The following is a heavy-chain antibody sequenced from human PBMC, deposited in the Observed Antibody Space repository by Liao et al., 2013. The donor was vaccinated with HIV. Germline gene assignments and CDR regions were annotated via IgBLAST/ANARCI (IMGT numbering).Heavy chain of an antibody. CDR3: ARHYNRAFDI. Sequence: QVQVQESGPGLVKPSETLSLTCTVSVGSISTYYWSWIRQPPGKGLEWIGHFYYSGSSNYNPSLKSRVTMSIDTSKNHFALKLSSVTAADTAVYYCARHYNRAFDIWGQGTMVTVSS. J-gene: IGHJ3*02. D-gene: IGHD1-14*01. V-gene: IGHV4-59*01. CDR2: FYYSGSS. CDR1: VGSISTYY.